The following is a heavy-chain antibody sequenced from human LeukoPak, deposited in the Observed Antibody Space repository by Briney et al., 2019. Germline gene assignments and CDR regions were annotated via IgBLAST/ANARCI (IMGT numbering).Heavy chain of an antibody. J-gene: IGHJ4*02. CDR2: VHHSGST. CDR3: ARSAYDYVWGTLGY. D-gene: IGHD3-16*01. V-gene: IGHV4-34*01. Sequence: NPSETLSLTCVVNGGSLSGFYWSWIRQPPGKGLEWIGDVHHSGSTNYNPSLESRVTISLDTSKNVVSLKLTSVTAADTAFYYCARSAYDYVWGTLGYWGQGTLVTVSS. CDR1: GGSLSGFY.